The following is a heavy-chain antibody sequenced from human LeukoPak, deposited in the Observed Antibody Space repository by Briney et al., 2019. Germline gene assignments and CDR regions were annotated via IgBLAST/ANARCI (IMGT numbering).Heavy chain of an antibody. Sequence: GGSLRLSCAASGFTFSSQSMSWVRQAPGKGLEWVSGISGIGSATYYADSVKGRFTISRDTSSNTLYLQMNTLKDDGTAIYYCANARPGPMARNRGGDYWGPGTLVTVSS. CDR2: ISGIGSAT. V-gene: IGHV3-23*01. J-gene: IGHJ4*02. D-gene: IGHD2-2*02. CDR3: ANARPGPMARNRGGDY. CDR1: GFTFSSQS.